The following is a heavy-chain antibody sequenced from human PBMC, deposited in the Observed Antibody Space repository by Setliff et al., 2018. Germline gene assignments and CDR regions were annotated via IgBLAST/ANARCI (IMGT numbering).Heavy chain of an antibody. Sequence: SETLSLTCTVSDGSIRSGDYWGWIRQHPGKGLEWIGTIYYSGLTYYTPSLRSRATISVDTSKNRFSLQLSSVTAADTAVYYCAGYQGSGSNYKVVNWFDPWGQGTLVTVSS. D-gene: IGHD3-10*01. CDR1: DGSIRSGDY. CDR2: IYYSGLT. CDR3: AGYQGSGSNYKVVNWFDP. J-gene: IGHJ5*02. V-gene: IGHV4-39*02.